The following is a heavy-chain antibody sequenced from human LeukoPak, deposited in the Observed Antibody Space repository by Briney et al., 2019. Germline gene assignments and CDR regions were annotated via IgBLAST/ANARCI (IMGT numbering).Heavy chain of an antibody. CDR2: IYYSGST. V-gene: IGHV4-59*01. CDR1: GGSISSYY. Sequence: ETLSLTCTVSGGSISSYYWSWIRQPPGKGLEWIGYIYYSGSTNYNPSLKSRVTISVDTSKNQFPLKLSSVTAADTAVYYCARDSSSSKWGFDYWGQGTLVTVSS. CDR3: ARDSSSSKWGFDY. J-gene: IGHJ4*02. D-gene: IGHD6-6*01.